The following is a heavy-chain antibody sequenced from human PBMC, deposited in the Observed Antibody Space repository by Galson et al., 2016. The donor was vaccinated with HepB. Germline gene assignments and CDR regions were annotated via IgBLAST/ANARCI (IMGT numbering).Heavy chain of an antibody. V-gene: IGHV4-59*08. CDR1: GGPISSYY. Sequence: SETLSLTCTVSGGPISSYYWSWIRQPPGKGLEWIGYIYYTGNTNYHPFLKSSVTISVDTSNDQFSLNLSSVTAADTAVYYCAGSDHPSRPGYWGQGTLVAVSS. D-gene: IGHD3-10*01. CDR3: AGSDHPSRPGY. J-gene: IGHJ4*02. CDR2: IYYTGNT.